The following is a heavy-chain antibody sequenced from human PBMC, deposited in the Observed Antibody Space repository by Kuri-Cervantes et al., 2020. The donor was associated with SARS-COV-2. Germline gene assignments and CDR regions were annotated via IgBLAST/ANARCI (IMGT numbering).Heavy chain of an antibody. CDR3: ARLVPYYDFWSGSYYFDY. D-gene: IGHD3-3*01. J-gene: IGHJ4*02. V-gene: IGHV4-39*01. Sequence: SETLSLTCTVAGGSISSSSYYWGWIRQPPGKGLEWIGSIYYSGSTYYNPSLKSRCTISVDTSKNQFSLKLSSVTAADTAVYSCARLVPYYDFWSGSYYFDYWGQGTLVTVSS. CDR2: IYYSGST. CDR1: GGSISSSSYY.